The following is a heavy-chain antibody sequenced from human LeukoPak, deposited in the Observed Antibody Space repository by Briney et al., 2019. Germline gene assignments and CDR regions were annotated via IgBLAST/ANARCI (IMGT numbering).Heavy chain of an antibody. CDR3: ARLNYDILTGYYKPRQFDY. CDR1: GGSISSYY. V-gene: IGHV4-59*08. J-gene: IGHJ4*02. D-gene: IGHD3-9*01. CDR2: IYYSGST. Sequence: SETLSLTCTDSGGSISSYYWSWIRQPPGKGLEWIGYIYYSGSTNYNPSLKSRVTISVDTSKNQFSLKLSSVTAADTAVYYCARLNYDILTGYYKPRQFDYWGQGTLVTVSS.